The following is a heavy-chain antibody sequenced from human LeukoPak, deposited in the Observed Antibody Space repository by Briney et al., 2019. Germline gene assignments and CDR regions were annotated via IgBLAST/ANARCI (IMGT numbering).Heavy chain of an antibody. CDR1: GGSISSYY. D-gene: IGHD6-19*01. CDR3: ARLVLQYSSGWYGIPYYFDY. J-gene: IGHJ4*02. Sequence: SETLSLTCTVSGGSISSYYWSWIRQPPGKGLEWIGYIYYSGSTNYNPSLKSRVTVSVDTSKNQFSLKLSSVTAADTAVYYCARLVLQYSSGWYGIPYYFDYWGQGTLVTVSS. CDR2: IYYSGST. V-gene: IGHV4-59*08.